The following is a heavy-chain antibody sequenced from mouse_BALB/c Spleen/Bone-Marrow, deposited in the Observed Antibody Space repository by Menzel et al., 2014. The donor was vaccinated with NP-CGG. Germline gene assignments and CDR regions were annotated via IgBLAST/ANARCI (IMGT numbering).Heavy chain of an antibody. CDR3: ARSDGNYDYAMDY. J-gene: IGHJ4*01. Sequence: EVHLVESGGGLVQPGGSRKLSCAASGFTFSSFGMHWVRQAPEKGLEWVAYISSGSSTIYYADTVKGRFTISRDNPKNTLFKQMTSLRSEDTAMYYCARSDGNYDYAMDYWGQGTSVTVSS. D-gene: IGHD2-1*01. CDR2: ISSGSSTI. CDR1: GFTFSSFG. V-gene: IGHV5-17*02.